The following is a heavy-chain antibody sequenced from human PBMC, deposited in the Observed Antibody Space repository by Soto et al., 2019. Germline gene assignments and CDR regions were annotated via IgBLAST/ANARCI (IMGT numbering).Heavy chain of an antibody. D-gene: IGHD2-2*01. CDR2: VSGNNGAS. CDR3: VRDQKYFRVNGNWFDS. Sequence: ASVKVSCKASGYTSADFGISWVRQAPGQGLEWMGWVSGNNGASNPAPKVQGRITMTLDTSTGVSYMALRSLGSDGTAIYYCVRDQKYFRVNGNWFDSWGQGTLVTVSS. V-gene: IGHV1-18*04. J-gene: IGHJ5*01. CDR1: GYTSADFG.